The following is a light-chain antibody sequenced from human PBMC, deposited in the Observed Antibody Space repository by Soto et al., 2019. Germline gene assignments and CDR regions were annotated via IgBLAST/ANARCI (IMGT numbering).Light chain of an antibody. V-gene: IGKV3-15*01. CDR3: QQYNNWPLT. CDR1: QSINSN. J-gene: IGKJ4*01. CDR2: GAS. Sequence: EVLMTQSPATRSVSPGERATLSCTASQSINSNLAWYQQQPVQAPRLLIYGASTRATGIPARFSGSGSGTELTFTISSLQSEDFAVYYCQQYNNWPLTFGGGTKVDIK.